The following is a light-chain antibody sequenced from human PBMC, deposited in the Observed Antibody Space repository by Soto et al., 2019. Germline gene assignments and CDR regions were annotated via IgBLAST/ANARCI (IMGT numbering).Light chain of an antibody. Sequence: QSVLTQPASVSGSPGQSITISCTGTSSDVGCYNYVSWYQQHPGEVPKLMIYDVTNRPSGVSDRFSGSKSGNTASLTISGLQAEDEADYYCSSFTSSNTLVFGGGTQLTVL. CDR2: DVT. CDR3: SSFTSSNTLV. V-gene: IGLV2-14*03. J-gene: IGLJ2*01. CDR1: SSDVGCYNY.